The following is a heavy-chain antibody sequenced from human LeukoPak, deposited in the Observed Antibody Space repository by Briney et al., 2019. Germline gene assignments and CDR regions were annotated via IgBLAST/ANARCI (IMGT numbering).Heavy chain of an antibody. CDR3: ARESPRSGYYYGDDAFDI. Sequence: ASVKVSCKASGYTFTSYYMHWVRQAPGQGLEWMGIINPSGGSTSYAQKFQGRVTMTRDTSISTAYMELTSLRSDDTAVYYCARESPRSGYYYGDDAFDIWGQGTMVTVSS. CDR1: GYTFTSYY. J-gene: IGHJ3*02. CDR2: INPSGGST. D-gene: IGHD3-22*01. V-gene: IGHV1-46*01.